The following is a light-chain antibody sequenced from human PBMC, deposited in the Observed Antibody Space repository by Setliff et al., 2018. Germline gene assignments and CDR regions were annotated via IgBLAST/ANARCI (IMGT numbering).Light chain of an antibody. CDR2: EVN. CDR3: CSYAGRGTGV. CDR1: SSDVGAYNL. V-gene: IGLV2-23*02. J-gene: IGLJ1*01. Sequence: QSALTQPASVSGSPGQSITISCTGTSSDVGAYNLVAWYQHHPGKVPKLMIYEVNKRPSGVSTRFSGSKSGNTASLTIPGLQAEDEADHYCCSYAGRGTGVFGTGTKVTVL.